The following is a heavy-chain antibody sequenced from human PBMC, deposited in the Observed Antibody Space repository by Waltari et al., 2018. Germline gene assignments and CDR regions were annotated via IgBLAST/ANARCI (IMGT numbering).Heavy chain of an antibody. V-gene: IGHV3-23*01. CDR3: ATPTNQQSYGWTYLFVY. J-gene: IGHJ4*02. CDR2: ISGSGESK. D-gene: IGHD5-18*01. Sequence: EVQLLESGGGLVQPGGSLRLPCAGSGFSFSTYVMTWVRQAPGKALEWVSAISGSGESKSYADSVGGRFTITRDHSKKPLYLQMNSLRADDAAVYYCATPTNQQSYGWTYLFVYWGQGTLVTVS. CDR1: GFSFSTYV.